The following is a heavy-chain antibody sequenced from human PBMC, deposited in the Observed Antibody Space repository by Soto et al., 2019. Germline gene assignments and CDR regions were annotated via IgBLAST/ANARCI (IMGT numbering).Heavy chain of an antibody. CDR2: ISYDGSNK. D-gene: IGHD2-15*01. CDR3: AKEGNAESGGIDY. CDR1: GFTFSSCG. J-gene: IGHJ4*02. Sequence: QVQVVESGGGVVQPGRSLRLSCAASGFTFSSCGMHWVRQAPGKGLEWVAVISYDGSNKYYADSVKGRFTISRDNSKNTLYLQMNSLRVEDTAVYYCAKEGNAESGGIDYWGQGTLVTVSS. V-gene: IGHV3-30*18.